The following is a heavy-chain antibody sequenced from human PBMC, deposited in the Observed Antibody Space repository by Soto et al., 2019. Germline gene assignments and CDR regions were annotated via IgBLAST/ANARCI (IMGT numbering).Heavy chain of an antibody. CDR1: GFTFSSYA. V-gene: IGHV3-23*01. CDR3: AKTILWFGESTLFDY. CDR2: ISGSGGST. Sequence: GGSLRLSCAASGFTFSSYAMSWVRQAPGKGLEWVSAISGSGGSTYYADSVKGRFTISRDNSKNTLYLQMNSLRAEDTAVYYCAKTILWFGESTLFDYWGQGTLVTVSS. D-gene: IGHD3-10*01. J-gene: IGHJ4*02.